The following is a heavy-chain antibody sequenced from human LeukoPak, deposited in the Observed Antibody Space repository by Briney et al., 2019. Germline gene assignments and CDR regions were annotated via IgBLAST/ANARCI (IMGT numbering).Heavy chain of an antibody. J-gene: IGHJ4*02. CDR1: SGSISSNNHF. CDR2: IDYSGST. Sequence: PSETLSLTCTVSSGSISSNNHFWGWIRQPQGKGLEWIGNIDYSGSTDYNPSLKSRVSISVDTSKNQFSLKVSSVTAADTAVFYCARGWPAALGDYVLDYFDYWGQGTLVTVSS. V-gene: IGHV4-39*07. D-gene: IGHD4-17*01. CDR3: ARGWPAALGDYVLDYFDY.